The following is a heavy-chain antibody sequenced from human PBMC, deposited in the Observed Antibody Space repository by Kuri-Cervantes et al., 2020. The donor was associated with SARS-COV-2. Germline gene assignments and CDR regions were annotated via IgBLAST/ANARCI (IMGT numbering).Heavy chain of an antibody. CDR2: IYYSGST. J-gene: IGHJ4*02. Sequence: SETLSLTCTVSGGSISSGDYYWSWIRQPPGKGLEWIGYIYYSGSTYYNPSFKSRVTISVDTSKNQFSLKLSSVTAADTAVYYCASRNDMITFGGVIVMGFDYWGQGTLVTVSS. CDR1: GGSISSGDYY. D-gene: IGHD3-16*02. V-gene: IGHV4-30-4*01. CDR3: ASRNDMITFGGVIVMGFDY.